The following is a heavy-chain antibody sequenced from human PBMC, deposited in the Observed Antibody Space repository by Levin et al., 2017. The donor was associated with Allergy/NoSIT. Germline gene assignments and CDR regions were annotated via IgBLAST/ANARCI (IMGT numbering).Heavy chain of an antibody. CDR3: ARDGGGNSGYDLAFDI. CDR2: IWYDGNKK. J-gene: IGHJ3*02. Sequence: GGSLRLSCEASGFSFNNYGMHWVRQAPGKGLEWVAVIWYDGNKKLYADSVTGRFTISRDDSKNAVYLQTNGLRAEDTATYYCARDGGGNSGYDLAFDIWGQGTKVTVSS. V-gene: IGHV3-33*01. D-gene: IGHD5-12*01. CDR1: GFSFNNYG.